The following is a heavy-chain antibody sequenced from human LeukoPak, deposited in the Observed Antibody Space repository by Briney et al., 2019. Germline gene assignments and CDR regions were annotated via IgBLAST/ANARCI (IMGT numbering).Heavy chain of an antibody. CDR2: INTRSSTI. D-gene: IGHD5-18*01. V-gene: IGHV3-48*01. CDR3: ARSVIQLQGPLTQNYYYYGMDV. Sequence: GGSLRLSCAASGFTFSAYTMNWVRQAPGKGLEWVSYINTRSSTIYYADSVKGRFTISRHNSKNTLYLQMNSLRAEDTAVYYCARSVIQLQGPLTQNYYYYGMDVWGQGTTVTVSS. CDR1: GFTFSAYT. J-gene: IGHJ6*02.